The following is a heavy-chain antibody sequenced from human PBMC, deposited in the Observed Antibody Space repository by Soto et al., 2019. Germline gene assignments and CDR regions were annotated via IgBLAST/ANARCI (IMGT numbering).Heavy chain of an antibody. CDR3: ATARPPHSYYGMDV. CDR1: GYTLTELS. Sequence: ASVKVSCKVSGYTLTELSMHWVRQAPGKGLEWRGGFDPEDGETIYAQKFQGRVTMTEDTSTDTAYMELSSLRSEDTAVYYCATARPPHSYYGMDVWGQGTTVTVSS. V-gene: IGHV1-24*01. J-gene: IGHJ6*02. CDR2: FDPEDGET.